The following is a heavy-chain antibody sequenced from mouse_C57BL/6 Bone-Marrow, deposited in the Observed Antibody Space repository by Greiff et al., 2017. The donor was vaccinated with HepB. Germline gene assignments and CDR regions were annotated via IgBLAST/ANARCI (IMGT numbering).Heavy chain of an antibody. CDR3: ARHPYGSGGDY. D-gene: IGHD1-1*01. Sequence: QVQLQQPGAELVMPGASVKLSCKASGYTFTSYWMHWVKQRPGQGLEWIGEIDPSDSYTNYNQKVKGKSTLTVDKSSSTAYMQLSSLTSEDAAVYYCARHPYGSGGDYWGQGTTLTVSS. J-gene: IGHJ2*01. CDR2: IDPSDSYT. V-gene: IGHV1-69*01. CDR1: GYTFTSYW.